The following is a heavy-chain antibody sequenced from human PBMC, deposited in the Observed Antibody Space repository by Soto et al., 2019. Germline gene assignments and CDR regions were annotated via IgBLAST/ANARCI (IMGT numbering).Heavy chain of an antibody. J-gene: IGHJ4*02. Sequence: QVQLQESGPGLVKPSQTLSLTCTVSGGSISSGGYYWSWIRQHPGKGLEWIGYIYYSGSNYYNPSLKSRVTISVDTSKNQFSLKLSSVTAADTAVYYCARVYLWGVRYYFDYWGQGTLVTVSS. CDR3: ARVYLWGVRYYFDY. D-gene: IGHD3-10*01. CDR2: IYYSGSN. V-gene: IGHV4-31*03. CDR1: GGSISSGGYY.